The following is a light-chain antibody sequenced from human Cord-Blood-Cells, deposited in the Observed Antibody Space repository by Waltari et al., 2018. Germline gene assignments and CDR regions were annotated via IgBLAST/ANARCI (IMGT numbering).Light chain of an antibody. V-gene: IGLV2-14*01. CDR2: EVS. CDR1: SSDVGVYHY. Sequence: QSALTQPASVSGSPGQSITISCTGTSSDVGVYHYVPWYQQHPGKAPKLMIYEVSNRPSGVSNRFSGSKSGNTASLTISGLQAEDEADYYCSSYTSSSTLVFGGGTKLTVL. J-gene: IGLJ3*02. CDR3: SSYTSSSTLV.